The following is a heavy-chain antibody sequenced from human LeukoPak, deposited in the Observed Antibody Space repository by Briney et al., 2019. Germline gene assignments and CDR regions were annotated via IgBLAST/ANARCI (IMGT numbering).Heavy chain of an antibody. D-gene: IGHD2-15*01. CDR1: GFTFSSYG. Sequence: PGRSLRLSCAASGFTFSSYGMHWVRQAPGKGLEWVAVISYDGSNKYYADSVKGRFTISRDNSKNTLYLQMNSLRAEDTAVYYCAKDLEGPYCSGGSCYSGYWGQGTLVNVSS. J-gene: IGHJ4*02. CDR2: ISYDGSNK. V-gene: IGHV3-30*18. CDR3: AKDLEGPYCSGGSCYSGY.